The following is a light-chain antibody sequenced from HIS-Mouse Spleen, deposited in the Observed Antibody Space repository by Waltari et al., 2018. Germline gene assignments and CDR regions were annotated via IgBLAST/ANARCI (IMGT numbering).Light chain of an antibody. CDR2: DVS. CDR3: SSYTSSSFNVV. CDR1: SSDVGGYNY. J-gene: IGLJ2*01. V-gene: IGLV2-14*03. Sequence: QSALTQPASVSGSPGQSLTISCTGTSSDVGGYNYVSWYQQHPGKAPKLMIYDVSNLPSGVSNRFSGSKSGNTASRTISGLQAEDEADYYCSSYTSSSFNVVFGGGTKLTVL.